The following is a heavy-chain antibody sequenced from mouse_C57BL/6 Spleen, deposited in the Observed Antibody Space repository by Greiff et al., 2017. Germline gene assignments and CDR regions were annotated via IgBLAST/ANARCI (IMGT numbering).Heavy chain of an antibody. CDR1: GYTFTDYE. Sequence: QVQLKESGAELVRPGASVTLSCKASGYTFTDYEMHWVKQTPVHGLEWIGAIDPETGGTAYNQKFKGKAILTADKSSSTAYMELRSLTSEDSAVYYCTRGDGSDYWGQGTTLTVSS. CDR2: IDPETGGT. V-gene: IGHV1-15*01. D-gene: IGHD1-1*01. J-gene: IGHJ2*01. CDR3: TRGDGSDY.